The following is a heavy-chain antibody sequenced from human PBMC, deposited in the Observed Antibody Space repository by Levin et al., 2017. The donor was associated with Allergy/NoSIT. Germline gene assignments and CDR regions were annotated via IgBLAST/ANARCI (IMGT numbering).Heavy chain of an antibody. CDR3: ARDHQPARIAVAIY. CDR1: GFTFSSYA. V-gene: IGHV3-30-3*01. CDR2: ISYDGSNK. D-gene: IGHD6-19*01. Sequence: LSLTCAASGFTFSSYAMHWVRQAPGKGLEWVAVISYDGSNKYYADSVKGRFTISRDNSKNTLYLQMNSLRAEDTAVYYCARDHQPARIAVAIYWGQGTLVTVSS. J-gene: IGHJ4*02.